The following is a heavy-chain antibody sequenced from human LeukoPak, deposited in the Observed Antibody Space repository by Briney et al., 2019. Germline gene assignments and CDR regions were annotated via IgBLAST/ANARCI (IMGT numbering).Heavy chain of an antibody. V-gene: IGHV4-34*01. D-gene: IGHD6-13*01. CDR3: ARIPRIAAAVNDAFDI. J-gene: IGHJ3*02. CDR1: GGSFSAYY. Sequence: SETLSLTCAVYGGSFSAYYWSWIRQPPGKGLEWIGEINHSGSTNYNPSLKSRVTISVGTSKNQFSLKLSSVTAADTAVYYCARIPRIAAAVNDAFDIWGQGTMVTVSS. CDR2: INHSGST.